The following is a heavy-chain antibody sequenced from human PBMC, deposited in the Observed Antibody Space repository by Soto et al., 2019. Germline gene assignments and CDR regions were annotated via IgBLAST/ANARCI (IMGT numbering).Heavy chain of an antibody. J-gene: IGHJ4*02. CDR1: GFTFSTSD. D-gene: IGHD6-19*01. CDR2: VSYDERNI. V-gene: IGHV3-30*03. Sequence: GGSLRLSCVASGFTFSTSDMHWVRQAPGQGLEWVAVVSYDERNIYYADSVKGRFRVSRDNSKNTLFLHMNSLRAGDTAVYYCAREGYSSGPLDDWGQGTLVTVSS. CDR3: AREGYSSGPLDD.